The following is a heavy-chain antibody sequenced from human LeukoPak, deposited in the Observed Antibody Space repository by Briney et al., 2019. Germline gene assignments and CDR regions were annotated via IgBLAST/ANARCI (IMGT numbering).Heavy chain of an antibody. CDR2: IYYSGST. D-gene: IGHD2-2*01. Sequence: PSETLSLTCTVSGGSSSSSRYYWGWVRQPPGKGLEWIGSIYYSGSTYYNPSLKNRVTISVDTSKNQFSLKLSSVTAADTAVYYCARHPYQLLWLSWFDPWGQGTLVTVSS. CDR3: ARHPYQLLWLSWFDP. V-gene: IGHV4-39*01. CDR1: GGSSSSSRYY. J-gene: IGHJ5*02.